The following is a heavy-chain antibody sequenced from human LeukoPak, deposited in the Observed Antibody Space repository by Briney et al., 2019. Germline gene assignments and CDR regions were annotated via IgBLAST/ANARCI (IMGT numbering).Heavy chain of an antibody. Sequence: GESLKISCKGSGYSFTSYWIGWVRQMPGKGLEWMGIIYPGDSDTRYSPSFQGQVTISADKSISTAYLQWSSLKSSDTAMYYCARGDYGDFRVFYTLFDYWGQGTLVTVSS. CDR2: IYPGDSDT. V-gene: IGHV5-51*01. J-gene: IGHJ4*02. CDR1: GYSFTSYW. CDR3: ARGDYGDFRVFYTLFDY. D-gene: IGHD4-17*01.